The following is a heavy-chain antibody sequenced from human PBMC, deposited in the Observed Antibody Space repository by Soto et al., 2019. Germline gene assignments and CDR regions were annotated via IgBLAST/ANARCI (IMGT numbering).Heavy chain of an antibody. V-gene: IGHV3-7*01. CDR3: AKGHTDEFGHFSYYGMDV. J-gene: IGHJ6*02. Sequence: GGSLRLSCAVSGFTFSNYWMTWVRQAPGKGLARVAYMNQDGSQIYYVDSLRGRFTISRDNAKNSLYRQMNSLRVDDTAVYYCAKGHTDEFGHFSYYGMDVWGQGTTGTVSS. CDR1: GFTFSNYW. CDR2: MNQDGSQI. D-gene: IGHD3-16*01.